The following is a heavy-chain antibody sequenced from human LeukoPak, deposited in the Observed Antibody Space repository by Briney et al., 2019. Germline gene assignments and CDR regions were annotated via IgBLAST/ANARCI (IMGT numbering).Heavy chain of an antibody. J-gene: IGHJ4*02. D-gene: IGHD3-9*01. CDR1: GFTFSSFD. CDR2: ITYSGATT. CDR3: ARDHDILTGYSNNDPSDY. V-gene: IGHV3-23*01. Sequence: GGSLRLSCAASGFTFSSFDMSWVRQAPGKGLEWVSAITYSGATTNYADSVKGRFTISRDNSKNTLYLQMNSLRSDDTAVYYCARDHDILTGYSNNDPSDYWGQGTLVTVSS.